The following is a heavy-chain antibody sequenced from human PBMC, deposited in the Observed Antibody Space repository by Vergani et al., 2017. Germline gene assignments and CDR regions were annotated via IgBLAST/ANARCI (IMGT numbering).Heavy chain of an antibody. CDR3: ARGDYGILTGYRY. J-gene: IGHJ4*02. CDR2: IKPSGGNT. V-gene: IGHV1-46*03. Sequence: QVQVVQFGAEVKKSGASVKVSCKTSGYTFSNYYMHWVRQAPGQGLEWMGIIKPSGGNTNYAQKFQGRVTRTRDTSTSTVYMELSSLRSKDTAIYYCARGDYGILTGYRYWGQGTLVTVSA. D-gene: IGHD3-9*01. CDR1: GYTFSNYY.